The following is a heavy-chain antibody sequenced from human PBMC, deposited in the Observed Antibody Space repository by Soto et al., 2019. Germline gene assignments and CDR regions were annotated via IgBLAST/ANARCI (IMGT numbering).Heavy chain of an antibody. CDR3: TRHLVDY. Sequence: EVQLVESGGGWVHLGGSRKLSGPASGFTFSASAMNWVGKASGKGLEWVGRIESKVNSYATEYAASVKGRFTISRDDSKNTAYLQMNSLKTEDTAVYYCTRHLVDYWGQGTLVTVSS. J-gene: IGHJ4*02. CDR2: IESKVNSYAT. CDR1: GFTFSASA. V-gene: IGHV3-73*01.